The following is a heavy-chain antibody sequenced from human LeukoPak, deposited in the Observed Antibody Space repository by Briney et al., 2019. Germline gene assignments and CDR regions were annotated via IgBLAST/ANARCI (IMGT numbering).Heavy chain of an antibody. Sequence: ASVKVSCKASGYTFTGNYMHWVRQAPGQGLEWMGWINPNSGGTNYAQKFQGRVTMTRDTSIGTAYMELNRLRSDDTAVYYCARIYSSSWYGREFDYWGQGTLVTVSS. J-gene: IGHJ4*02. CDR2: INPNSGGT. CDR3: ARIYSSSWYGREFDY. D-gene: IGHD6-13*01. V-gene: IGHV1-2*02. CDR1: GYTFTGNY.